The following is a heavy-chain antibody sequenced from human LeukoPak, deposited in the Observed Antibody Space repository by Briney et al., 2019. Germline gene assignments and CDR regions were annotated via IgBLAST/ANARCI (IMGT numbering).Heavy chain of an antibody. D-gene: IGHD3-22*01. CDR2: IHYSGST. CDR3: ARVRDTRSYFYDLDY. CDR1: GGSITSYY. Sequence: SETLSLTCTVSGGSITSYYWSWIRQPPGKGLEWIGCIHYSGSTNYNPSLKSRVTISVDTSKNQFSLKLSSVTAADTAVYYCARVRDTRSYFYDLDYWGQGTLVTV. V-gene: IGHV4-59*01. J-gene: IGHJ4*02.